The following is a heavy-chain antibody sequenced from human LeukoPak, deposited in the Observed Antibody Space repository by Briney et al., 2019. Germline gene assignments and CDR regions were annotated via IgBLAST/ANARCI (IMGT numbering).Heavy chain of an antibody. CDR2: IYYSGST. Sequence: SETLSLTCTVSGGSISSSSYYWGWIRQPPGKGLECIGSIYYSGSTNYNPSLKSRVTISVDTSKNQFSLKLSSVTAADTAVYYCAGGYYGSGSYPHDYWGQGTLVTVSS. D-gene: IGHD3-10*01. CDR1: GGSISSSSYY. J-gene: IGHJ4*02. V-gene: IGHV4-39*07. CDR3: AGGYYGSGSYPHDY.